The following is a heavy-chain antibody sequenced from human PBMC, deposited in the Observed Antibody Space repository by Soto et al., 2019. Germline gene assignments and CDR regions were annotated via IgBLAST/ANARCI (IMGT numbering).Heavy chain of an antibody. J-gene: IGHJ5*02. Sequence: EVQLVQSGAEVKKPGTTVKISCKFSGYTFTDYFIHWIQQAPGRGLEWVGLVDPEDGKVKYAEKFQGRVTITADTSTDTAYMELNNLRSEDTAVYFCATIGASYNWFDPWGQGTLVTVSS. CDR2: VDPEDGKV. CDR1: GYTFTDYF. D-gene: IGHD3-3*01. V-gene: IGHV1-69-2*01. CDR3: ATIGASYNWFDP.